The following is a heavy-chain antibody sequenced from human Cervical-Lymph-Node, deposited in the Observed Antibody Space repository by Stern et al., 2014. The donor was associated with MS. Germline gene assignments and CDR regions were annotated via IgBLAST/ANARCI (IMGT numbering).Heavy chain of an antibody. J-gene: IGHJ4*02. V-gene: IGHV7-4-1*02. CDR2: INTNTGNP. CDR3: ARDPQGLDY. CDR1: GYTFTNYV. Sequence: VQLVESGSEVKKPGASVKVSCKASGYTFTNYVMNWVRQAPGQGLEWMGWINTNTGNPTYAQAFTGRFVFSLDTSVSTAYLKISSLKAEDTAVYYCARDPQGLDYWGQGTLVTVSS.